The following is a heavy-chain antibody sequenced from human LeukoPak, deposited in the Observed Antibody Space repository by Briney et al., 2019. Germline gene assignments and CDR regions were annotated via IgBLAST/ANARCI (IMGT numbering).Heavy chain of an antibody. Sequence: ASVKVSCKASGYTFTSYGISWVRQAPGQGLEWMGWISAYNGNTNYAQKLQGRVTMTTDTSTSTAYMELRSLRSDDTAVYYCAIDYYGSGSCPPNYYGMDVWGQGTTVTVSS. CDR2: ISAYNGNT. CDR1: GYTFTSYG. V-gene: IGHV1-18*01. J-gene: IGHJ6*02. CDR3: AIDYYGSGSCPPNYYGMDV. D-gene: IGHD3-10*01.